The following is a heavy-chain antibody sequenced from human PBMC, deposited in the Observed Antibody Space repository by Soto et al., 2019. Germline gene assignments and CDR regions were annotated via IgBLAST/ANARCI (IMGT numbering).Heavy chain of an antibody. CDR2: IYHSGST. CDR1: GGSISSGGYS. Sequence: QLQLQESGSGLVKPSQTLSLTCAVSGGSISSGGYSWSWIRQPPGKGLEWIGYIYHSGSTYYNPSLESRVTIAVDRSKNQFSLKLSYVTAADTAVYYCARENNVLPGGYFDYWGQGTLVTVSS. CDR3: ARENNVLPGGYFDY. V-gene: IGHV4-30-2*01. D-gene: IGHD3-10*01. J-gene: IGHJ4*02.